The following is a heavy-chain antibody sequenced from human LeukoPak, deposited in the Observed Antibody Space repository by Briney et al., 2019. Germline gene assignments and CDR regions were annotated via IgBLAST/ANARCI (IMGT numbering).Heavy chain of an antibody. D-gene: IGHD3-22*01. CDR1: GFTFSSYE. CDR3: SRGGMIVVVITPDDAFDM. Sequence: SGGSLRLSCAASGFTFSSYEMNWVRQAPGKGLEWVSYISSSGSTIYYADSVKGRFTISRDNAKNSLYLQMNSLKTEDTAVYYCSRGGMIVVVITPDDAFDMWGQGTMVTVSS. V-gene: IGHV3-48*03. CDR2: ISSSGSTI. J-gene: IGHJ3*02.